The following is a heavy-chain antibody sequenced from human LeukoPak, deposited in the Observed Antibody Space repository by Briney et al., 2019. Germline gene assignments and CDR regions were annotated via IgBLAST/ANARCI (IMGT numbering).Heavy chain of an antibody. D-gene: IGHD2-8*01. Sequence: ASVKVSCKASGYTFTSYGISWVRQAPGQGLEWMGWINPNSGGTNYAQKFQGRVTMTRDTSISTAYMELSRLRSDDTAVYYCARSRLGVNWFDPWGQGTLVTVSS. J-gene: IGHJ5*02. V-gene: IGHV1-2*02. CDR3: ARSRLGVNWFDP. CDR1: GYTFTSYG. CDR2: INPNSGGT.